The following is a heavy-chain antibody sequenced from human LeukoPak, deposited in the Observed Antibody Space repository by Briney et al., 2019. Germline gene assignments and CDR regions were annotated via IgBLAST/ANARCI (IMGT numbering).Heavy chain of an antibody. CDR1: GFTFSRYA. J-gene: IGHJ3*02. D-gene: IGHD2-2*01. V-gene: IGHV3-23*01. Sequence: GGSLRLSCAASGFTFSRYAMSWVRQAPGKGLEWVSVISGSGASTYFADSVKGRFTISRDNSKNTPYLQMNSLRADDNAVYYCGAHYLDGLVVPAALDAFDSWGQGTMVTVSS. CDR2: ISGSGAST. CDR3: GAHYLDGLVVPAALDAFDS.